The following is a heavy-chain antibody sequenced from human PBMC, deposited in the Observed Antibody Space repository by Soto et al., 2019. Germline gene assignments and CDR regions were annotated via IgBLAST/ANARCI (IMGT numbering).Heavy chain of an antibody. Sequence: PSETLSLTCAVSGGSISSSNWWSWVRQPPGKGLEWIGEIYHSGSTNYNPSLKSRVTISVDKSKNQFSLKLSSVTAADTAVYYCARAGADYYYYGMDVWGQGTTVTVSS. CDR3: ARAGADYYYYGMDV. CDR1: GGSISSSNW. CDR2: IYHSGST. J-gene: IGHJ6*02. V-gene: IGHV4-4*02.